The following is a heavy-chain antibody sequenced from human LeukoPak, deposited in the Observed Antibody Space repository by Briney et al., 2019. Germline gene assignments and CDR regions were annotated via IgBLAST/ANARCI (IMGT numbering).Heavy chain of an antibody. CDR1: GYTLTELS. CDR3: ATDYYDSSGHPFFDY. D-gene: IGHD3-22*01. CDR2: FDPEDGET. V-gene: IGHV1-24*01. Sequence: ASVKVSCKVSGYTLTELSMHWVRQAPGKGLEWMGGFDPEDGETIYAQKFQGRVTMTEDPSTDTAYMELSSLRSEDTAVYYCATDYYDSSGHPFFDYWGQGTLVTVSS. J-gene: IGHJ4*02.